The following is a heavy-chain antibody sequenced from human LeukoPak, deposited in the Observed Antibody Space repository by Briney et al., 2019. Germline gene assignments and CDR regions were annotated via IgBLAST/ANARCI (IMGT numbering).Heavy chain of an antibody. CDR1: GGSFSGYY. Sequence: SETLSLTCAVYGGSFSGYYWSWIRQPPGKGLEWIGEINHSGGTNYNPSLKSRVTISVDTSKNQFSLKLSSVTAADTAVYYCARKQWLVLVRWFDPWGQGTLVTVSS. CDR3: ARKQWLVLVRWFDP. CDR2: INHSGGT. D-gene: IGHD6-19*01. J-gene: IGHJ5*02. V-gene: IGHV4-34*01.